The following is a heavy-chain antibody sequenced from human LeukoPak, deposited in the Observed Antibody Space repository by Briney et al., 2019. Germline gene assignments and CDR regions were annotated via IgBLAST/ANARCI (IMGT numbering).Heavy chain of an antibody. CDR1: GFTFDDYA. Sequence: GGSLRLSCAASGFTFDDYAMHWVRQAPGKGLEWVSGISWNSGSIGYADSVKGRFTISRDNAKNSLYLQMNSLRAEDTAVYYCARAQWATILDYWGQGTLVTVSS. D-gene: IGHD5-24*01. CDR2: ISWNSGSI. CDR3: ARAQWATILDY. V-gene: IGHV3-9*01. J-gene: IGHJ4*02.